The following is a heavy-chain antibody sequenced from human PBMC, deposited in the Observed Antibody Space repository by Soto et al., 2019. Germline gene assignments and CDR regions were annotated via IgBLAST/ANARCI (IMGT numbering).Heavy chain of an antibody. V-gene: IGHV3-30-3*01. CDR3: ARDGGHIVVVAKHRPGRDYGMDV. CDR1: EFTSSSYA. CDR2: ISYDGSNK. Sequence: SGGPQIHSYAAAEFTSSSYAMHWVSKTPGKGLEWVAVISYDGSNKYYADSVKGRFTISRDNSKNTLYLQMNSLRAEDTAVYYCARDGGHIVVVAKHRPGRDYGMDVWGQGTTVTVSS. J-gene: IGHJ6*02. D-gene: IGHD2-15*01.